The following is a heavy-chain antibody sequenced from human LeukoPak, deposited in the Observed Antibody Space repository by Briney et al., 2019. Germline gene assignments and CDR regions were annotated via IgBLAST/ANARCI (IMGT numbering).Heavy chain of an antibody. CDR1: GYTFTSYG. D-gene: IGHD3-10*01. Sequence: ASVKVSCKASGYTFTSYGISWVRQAPGLGLEWMGWISVYNGNTNYAQKLQGRVTMTTDTSTSTAYMELRSLRSDDTAVYYCARPGLWFGESLGAFDIWGQGTMVTVSS. CDR3: ARPGLWFGESLGAFDI. CDR2: ISVYNGNT. V-gene: IGHV1-18*01. J-gene: IGHJ3*02.